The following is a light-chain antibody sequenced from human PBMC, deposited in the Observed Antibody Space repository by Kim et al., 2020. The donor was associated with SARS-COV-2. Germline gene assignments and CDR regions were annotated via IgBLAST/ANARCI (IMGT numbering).Light chain of an antibody. CDR2: GKN. CDR1: SLRRYY. V-gene: IGLV3-19*01. Sequence: ALGQTGRITCQGDSLRRYYASWYQQKPGQAPVLVIYGKNNRPSGIPDRFSGSSSGNTASLTITGAQAEDEADYYCNSRDSSGNHWVFGGGTQLTVL. J-gene: IGLJ3*02. CDR3: NSRDSSGNHWV.